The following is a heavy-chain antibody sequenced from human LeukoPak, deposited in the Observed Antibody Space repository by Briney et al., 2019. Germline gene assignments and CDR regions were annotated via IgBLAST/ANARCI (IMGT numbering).Heavy chain of an antibody. J-gene: IGHJ3*02. V-gene: IGHV1-18*04. Sequence: ASVKVSCKASGYTFTSYYMHWVRQAPGQGLEWMGWISAYNGNTNYAQKLQGRVTMTTDTSTSTAYMELRSLRSDDTAVYYCARVIDEDAFDIWGQGTVVTVSS. CDR3: ARVIDEDAFDI. CDR1: GYTFTSYY. CDR2: ISAYNGNT.